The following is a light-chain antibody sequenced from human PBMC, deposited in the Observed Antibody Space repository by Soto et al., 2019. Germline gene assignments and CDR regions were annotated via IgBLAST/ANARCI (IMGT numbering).Light chain of an antibody. J-gene: IGKJ5*01. CDR1: QSVSSY. V-gene: IGKV3-11*01. CDR3: QQRHMWPIT. CDR2: DAY. Sequence: EIVMTQSPATLSVSPGERATLSCRASQSVSSYLAWYQQKPGQAPRLLIYDAYNRATGIPPRFSGSGSGTDFTLTISSLEPEDSAVYYCQQRHMWPITFGQGTRLEIK.